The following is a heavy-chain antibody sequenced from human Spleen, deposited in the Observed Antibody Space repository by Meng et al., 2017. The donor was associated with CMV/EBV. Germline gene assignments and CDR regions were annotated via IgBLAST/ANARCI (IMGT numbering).Heavy chain of an antibody. Sequence: SETLSLTCTASGGSISSYYWSWIRQPPGKGLEWIGYIYYSGSTNYNPSLKSRVTISVDTSKNQFSLKLSSVTAADTAVYYCARVLGSTIFGVVINYGMDVWGQGTTVTVSS. V-gene: IGHV4-59*01. CDR2: IYYSGST. CDR1: GGSISSYY. CDR3: ARVLGSTIFGVVINYGMDV. J-gene: IGHJ6*02. D-gene: IGHD3-3*01.